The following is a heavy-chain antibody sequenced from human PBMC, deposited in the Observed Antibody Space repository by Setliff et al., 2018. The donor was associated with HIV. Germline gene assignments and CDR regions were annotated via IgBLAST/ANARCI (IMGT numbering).Heavy chain of an antibody. Sequence: SETLSLTCTISGGSFSSYYWSWIRQPAGRGLEWIGRIYNSGTTNYNPSLKSRVTMSIDTSKNQFSLKPTSVTAADTAVYYCARDRHSSGLGSYGPWGPGTLVTVSS. CDR2: IYNSGTT. CDR1: GGSFSSYY. CDR3: ARDRHSSGLGSYGP. V-gene: IGHV4-4*07. D-gene: IGHD3-10*01. J-gene: IGHJ5*02.